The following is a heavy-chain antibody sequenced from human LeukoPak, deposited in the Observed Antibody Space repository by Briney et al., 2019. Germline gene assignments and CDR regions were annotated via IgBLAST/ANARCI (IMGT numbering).Heavy chain of an antibody. CDR3: ARAGYSSSNGLVVPDY. D-gene: IGHD6-13*01. CDR1: GYTFTSYA. J-gene: IGHJ4*02. CDR2: ISSYKGET. Sequence: ASVKVSCKASGYTFTSYAISWVRQAPGQGLEWMGWISSYKGETNYAQKLQGRVTMTADTSTSTAYMDLRSLRSDDTAVYYCARAGYSSSNGLVVPDYWGQGTLVTVSS. V-gene: IGHV1-18*01.